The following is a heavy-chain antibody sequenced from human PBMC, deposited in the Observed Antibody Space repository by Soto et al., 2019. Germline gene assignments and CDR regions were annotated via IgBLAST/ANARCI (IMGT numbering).Heavy chain of an antibody. Sequence: PGGSLRLSCAASGFTFSTYAMSWVRQAPGKGLEWVSAISGSGGSTYYADSVKGRFTISRDNSKNTLYRQMTSLRADDTAVYYCAKRIVVVPAAMLADGKLELPTWYFDLWGRGTLVTVSS. CDR2: ISGSGGST. V-gene: IGHV3-23*01. CDR3: AKRIVVVPAAMLADGKLELPTWYFDL. J-gene: IGHJ2*01. CDR1: GFTFSTYA. D-gene: IGHD2-2*01.